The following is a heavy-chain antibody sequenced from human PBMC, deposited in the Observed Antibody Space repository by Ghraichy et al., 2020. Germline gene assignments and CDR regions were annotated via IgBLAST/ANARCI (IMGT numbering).Heavy chain of an antibody. J-gene: IGHJ5*02. CDR2: IYHSGST. CDR1: GYSISSGYC. D-gene: IGHD3-10*01. V-gene: IGHV4-38-2*02. CDR3: ARDMGWFDP. Sequence: SQTLSLTCTVSGYSISSGYCWGWIRQPPGKGLEWIGSIYHSGSTYYNPSLKSRVTISVDTSKNQFSLKLSSVTAADTAVYYCARDMGWFDPWGQGTLVTVSS.